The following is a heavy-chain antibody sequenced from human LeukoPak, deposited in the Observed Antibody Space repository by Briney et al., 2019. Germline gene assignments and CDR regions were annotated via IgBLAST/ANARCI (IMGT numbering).Heavy chain of an antibody. CDR1: GYTFTGYY. CDR2: INPNSGGT. Sequence: GASVKVSCKASGYTFTGYYMHWVRQAPGQGLEWMGWINPNSGGTNYAQKFQGRVTMTRDTSISTVYMELSRLTYDDTAVYFCARSLGSSFSFYFDSWGQGTLVTVSS. D-gene: IGHD6-13*01. J-gene: IGHJ4*02. V-gene: IGHV1-2*02. CDR3: ARSLGSSFSFYFDS.